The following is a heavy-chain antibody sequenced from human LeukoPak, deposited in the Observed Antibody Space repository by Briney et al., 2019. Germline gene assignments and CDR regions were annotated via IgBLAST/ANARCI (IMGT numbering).Heavy chain of an antibody. CDR3: ARGGGVTRYYGMDV. Sequence: SETLSLTCAVYGGSFSGYYWSWIRQPPGKGLEWIGEINHSGSSNYNPSLKSRVTISVDTSKNQFSLKVTSVTAADTAVYYCARGGGVTRYYGMDVWGQGTTVTVSS. D-gene: IGHD2-21*02. CDR2: INHSGSS. V-gene: IGHV4-34*01. CDR1: GGSFSGYY. J-gene: IGHJ6*02.